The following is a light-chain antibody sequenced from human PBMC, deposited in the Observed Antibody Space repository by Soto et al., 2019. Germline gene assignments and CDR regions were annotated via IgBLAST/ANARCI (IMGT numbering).Light chain of an antibody. CDR1: QSISNY. CDR3: QQSYSTPFT. CDR2: AAS. V-gene: IGKV1-39*01. J-gene: IGKJ4*01. Sequence: DIQMTQSPSSLSASVGDRVTITCRASQSISNYLNWYQQTPEKAPTLLIYAASSLQSGVPSRFSGSGSGTDFTLTISSLQPEDFATYYCQQSYSTPFTFGGGTKVEIK.